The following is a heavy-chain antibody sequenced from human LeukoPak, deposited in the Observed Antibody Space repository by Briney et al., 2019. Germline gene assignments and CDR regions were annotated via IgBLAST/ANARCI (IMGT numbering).Heavy chain of an antibody. Sequence: PGGSLRLSCAASGFSISSYEMNWVRQAPGKGLEWIGSIYYTGNTYYNPSLKSRVTISVDTSNNQFFLKLTSVAAADTAVYYCARRNWNYENWLDPWGQGTLVTVSS. D-gene: IGHD1-7*01. CDR2: IYYTGNT. CDR3: ARRNWNYENWLDP. V-gene: IGHV4-39*01. CDR1: GFSISSYE. J-gene: IGHJ5*02.